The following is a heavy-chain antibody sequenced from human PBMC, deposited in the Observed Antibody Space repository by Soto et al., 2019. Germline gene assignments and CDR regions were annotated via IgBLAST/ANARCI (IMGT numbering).Heavy chain of an antibody. D-gene: IGHD6-19*01. CDR2: ISSSSSVI. J-gene: IGHJ4*02. Sequence: PGGSLRLSCAASGFTVSSYSMNWVRQAPGKGLEWVSYISSSSSVIYYADSVKGRFTVSRDNAKNSLFLQMNSLRADDTAVYYCVRRRAVSGTGAYWGQGTLVTVSS. CDR3: VRRRAVSGTGAY. V-gene: IGHV3-48*01. CDR1: GFTVSSYS.